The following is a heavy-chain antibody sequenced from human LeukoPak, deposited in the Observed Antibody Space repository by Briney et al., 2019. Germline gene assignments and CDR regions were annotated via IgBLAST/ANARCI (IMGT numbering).Heavy chain of an antibody. D-gene: IGHD6-13*01. CDR1: GYTFTGYY. V-gene: IGHV1-2*02. CDR3: ARDSWRKETNFDY. CDR2: INPNSGGT. Sequence: GASVKVSCKASGYTFTGYYMHWVRQAPGQGLEWMGWINPNSGGTNYAQKFRGRVTMTRDTSISTAYMELSRLRSDDTAVYYCARDSWRKETNFDYWGQGTLVTVSS. J-gene: IGHJ4*02.